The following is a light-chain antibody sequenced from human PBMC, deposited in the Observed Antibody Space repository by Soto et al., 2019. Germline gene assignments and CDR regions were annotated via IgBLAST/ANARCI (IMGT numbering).Light chain of an antibody. J-gene: IGKJ2*01. V-gene: IGKV3-20*01. Sequence: EIVLTQSPGTLSLSPGERVILSCRASQSVTLNYLAWYQQKPGQAPRLLIYDASKRVTGIPDRFSGSGSGTDFSLAISRLVPEDSAVYYCQQYATAPATFGLGTKLEIK. CDR3: QQYATAPAT. CDR1: QSVTLNY. CDR2: DAS.